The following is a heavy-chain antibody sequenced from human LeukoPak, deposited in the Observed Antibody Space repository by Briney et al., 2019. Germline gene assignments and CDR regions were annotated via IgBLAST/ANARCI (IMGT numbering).Heavy chain of an antibody. CDR1: GYNFDKFG. D-gene: IGHD1-14*01. CDR3: ARDTPQHRKRYDY. J-gene: IGHJ4*02. CDR2: INTHNGNT. Sequence: GASVKVSCKASGYNFDKFGIAWVRQAPGQGLEWMGWINTHNGNTKYAQQYQGRVTMTTDTSTSTVYMELRSLRSDDTAVYFCARDTPQHRKRYDYWGQGTQVTGSS. V-gene: IGHV1-18*01.